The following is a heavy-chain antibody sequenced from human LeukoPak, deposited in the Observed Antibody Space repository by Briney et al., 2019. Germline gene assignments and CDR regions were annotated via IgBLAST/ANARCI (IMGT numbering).Heavy chain of an antibody. CDR3: ARHGTISSESYFDY. Sequence: PETLSLTCSVSGGSVSSYYWSWIRQSPGKGLEWIGYIHNSGRTNYNPSLKSRVTGFVDTSKNQVSLRLSSVTAADTAVYYCARHGTISSESYFDYWGQGALVTVSS. CDR2: IHNSGRT. V-gene: IGHV4-59*08. J-gene: IGHJ4*02. CDR1: GGSVSSYY. D-gene: IGHD1-14*01.